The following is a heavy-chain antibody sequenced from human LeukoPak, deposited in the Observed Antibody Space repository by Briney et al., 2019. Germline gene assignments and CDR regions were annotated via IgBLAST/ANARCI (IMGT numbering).Heavy chain of an antibody. V-gene: IGHV3-48*01. Sequence: GGSLRLSCAVSGMTINSYSMDCVRQAPGKGPEWISYISSRSVIIYYADSVKGRFTISRDNARNSLHLEMKSVGVDDTAVYYCVVGIAAKMSRHWYFDLWGRGTLVTVSS. D-gene: IGHD2-15*01. CDR1: GMTINSYS. J-gene: IGHJ2*01. CDR3: VVGIAAKMSRHWYFDL. CDR2: ISSRSVII.